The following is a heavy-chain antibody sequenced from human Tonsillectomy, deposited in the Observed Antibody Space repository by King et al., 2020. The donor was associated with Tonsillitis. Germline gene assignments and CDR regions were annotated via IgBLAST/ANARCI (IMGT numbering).Heavy chain of an antibody. V-gene: IGHV3-7*01. CDR1: GFTISNYW. Sequence: VQLVESGGGLVQPGGSLRLSCAASGFTISNYWMSWVRQAPGKGLEWVANIWQDGNRKYYVDSVKGRFTISRDNAKNSLYLQTNSLRVEDTAVYFCARIKLWAHPHDVFDVWGRGKLVTVSS. J-gene: IGHJ3*01. CDR3: ARIKLWAHPHDVFDV. CDR2: IWQDGNRK. D-gene: IGHD2-21*01.